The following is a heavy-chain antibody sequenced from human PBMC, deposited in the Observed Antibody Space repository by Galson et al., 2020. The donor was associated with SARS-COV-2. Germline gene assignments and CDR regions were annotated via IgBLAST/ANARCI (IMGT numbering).Heavy chain of an antibody. V-gene: IGHV4-34*01. Sequence: SETLSLTCAVSGASLSGYYWNWIRQPPEKGLEWIGEINQSGNTNYNPSLRSRVTISVDKSKNQFSLKLTSVTAADTAFYYCARVASAAGISGGFDYWGQGALVTVSS. CDR1: GASLSGYY. J-gene: IGHJ4*02. D-gene: IGHD6-13*01. CDR2: INQSGNT. CDR3: ARVASAAGISGGFDY.